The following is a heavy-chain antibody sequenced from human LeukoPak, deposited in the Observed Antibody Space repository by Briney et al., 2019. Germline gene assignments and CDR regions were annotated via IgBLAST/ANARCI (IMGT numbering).Heavy chain of an antibody. CDR2: IYTRGNT. Sequence: GGSLRLSCAASGFVVSDTFMSWFRQAPGKGLEWVSVIYTRGNTFYADSVKGRFTISRDNTKNSLYLQLNSLRAEDTAVYYCARDGGATLVRGVITFDYWGQGTLVTVSS. J-gene: IGHJ4*02. V-gene: IGHV3-66*01. D-gene: IGHD3-10*01. CDR1: GFVVSDTF. CDR3: ARDGGATLVRGVITFDY.